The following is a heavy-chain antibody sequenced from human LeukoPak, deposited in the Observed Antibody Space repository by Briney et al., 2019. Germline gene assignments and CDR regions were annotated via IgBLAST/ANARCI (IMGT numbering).Heavy chain of an antibody. CDR2: IYYSGST. CDR1: GGSISSYY. J-gene: IGHJ4*02. CDR3: ARVSPPITKGTTLDY. V-gene: IGHV4-59*01. D-gene: IGHD2-15*01. Sequence: PSETLSLTCTVSGGSISSYYWSWIRQPPGKGLEWIGYIYYSGSTNYNPSLKSRVTISVDTSKNQFSLKLSSVTAADTAVYYCARVSPPITKGTTLDYWGQGTLVTVSS.